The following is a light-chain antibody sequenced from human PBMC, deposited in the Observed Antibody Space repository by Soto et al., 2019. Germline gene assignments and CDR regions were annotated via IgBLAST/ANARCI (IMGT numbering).Light chain of an antibody. J-gene: IGKJ5*01. CDR3: QKFNNAPLT. V-gene: IGKV1-27*01. CDR2: SES. Sequence: DIQMTQSPSSLSASVGDRVTITCLARQDISVYLAWYQQKPGKVPKLLIYSESTLQSGIPSRFSDSGSGTDFTLTIRSLQPDDVATYYCQKFNNAPLTFGQGTRLEIK. CDR1: QDISVY.